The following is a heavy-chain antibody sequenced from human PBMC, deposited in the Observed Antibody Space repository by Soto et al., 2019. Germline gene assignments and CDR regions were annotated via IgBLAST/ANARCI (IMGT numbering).Heavy chain of an antibody. CDR1: GYTFTSYH. D-gene: IGHD3-10*01. J-gene: IGHJ4*01. Sequence: ASVKVSCKASGYTFTSYHMHWVRQAPGQGLEWMGIINPDSGGTNYVQKFEGRVTMTRDTSISTAYMELTRLRSDDTAVYYCAGDYSRVLWYGHQPTDYWGQGTPVTVSS. CDR2: INPDSGGT. CDR3: AGDYSRVLWYGHQPTDY. V-gene: IGHV1-2*02.